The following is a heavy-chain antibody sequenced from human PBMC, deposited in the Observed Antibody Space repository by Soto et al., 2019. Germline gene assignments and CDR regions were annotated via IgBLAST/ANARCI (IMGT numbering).Heavy chain of an antibody. CDR2: INWDSGSI. J-gene: IGHJ6*02. CDR3: AKDSALGKQQLAYYGMDV. Sequence: GGSLRLSCAAAGFTFDSYAMQWVRQAPGQGLEWVSGINWDSGSIASADPVKGRFTISIDNSKNSLYLQMNSLRTEDTALYYCAKDSALGKQQLAYYGMDVWGQGTTVTVSS. D-gene: IGHD6-13*01. CDR1: GFTFDSYA. V-gene: IGHV3-9*01.